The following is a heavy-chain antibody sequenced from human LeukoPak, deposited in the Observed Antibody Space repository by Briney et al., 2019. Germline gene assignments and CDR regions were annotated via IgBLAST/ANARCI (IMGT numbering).Heavy chain of an antibody. CDR1: GGTFTSYA. J-gene: IGHJ4*02. CDR2: IIPIFGTA. Sequence: SVRVSCTASGGTFTSYAISWVRQAPGQGLEWMGGIIPIFGTANYAQKFQGRVTITADKSTSTAYMELSSLRSEDTAVYYCARGMGSSWYDYWGQGTLVTVSS. V-gene: IGHV1-69*06. D-gene: IGHD6-13*01. CDR3: ARGMGSSWYDY.